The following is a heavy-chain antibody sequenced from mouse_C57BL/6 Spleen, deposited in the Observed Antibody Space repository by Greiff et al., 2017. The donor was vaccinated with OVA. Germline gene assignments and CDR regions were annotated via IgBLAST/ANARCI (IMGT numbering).Heavy chain of an antibody. D-gene: IGHD1-1*01. V-gene: IGHV10-1*01. CDR2: IRSKSNNYAT. CDR1: GFSFNTYA. Sequence: GGGLVQPKGSLKLSCAASGFSFNTYAMNWVRQAPGKGLEWVARIRSKSNNYATYYADSVKDRFTISRDDSESMLYLQMNNLKTEDTAMYYCVRHEDYYGSKAYWGQGTLVTVSA. J-gene: IGHJ3*01. CDR3: VRHEDYYGSKAY.